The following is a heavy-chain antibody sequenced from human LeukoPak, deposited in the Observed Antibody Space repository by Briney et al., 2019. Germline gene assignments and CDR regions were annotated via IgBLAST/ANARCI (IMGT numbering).Heavy chain of an antibody. CDR2: IRYDGSNK. V-gene: IGHV3-30*02. CDR3: AKDSGHYSSGWYYFDY. Sequence: GGSLRLSCAASGFTFSSYGMHWVRQALGKGLEWVAFIRYDGSNKYYADSVKGRFTISRDNSKNTLYLQMNSLRAEDTAVYYCAKDSGHYSSGWYYFDYWGQGTLVTVSS. D-gene: IGHD6-19*01. CDR1: GFTFSSYG. J-gene: IGHJ4*02.